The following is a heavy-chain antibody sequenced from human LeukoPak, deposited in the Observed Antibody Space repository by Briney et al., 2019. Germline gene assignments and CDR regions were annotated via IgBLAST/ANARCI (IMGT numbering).Heavy chain of an antibody. J-gene: IGHJ2*01. CDR1: GGSISSGGYS. V-gene: IGHV4-30-2*01. Sequence: PSETLSLTCAVSGGSISSGGYSWSWIRQPPGKGLEWIGYIYHSGSTYYNPSLKSRVTISVDRSKNQFCLKLSSVTAADTAVYYCARAPTDYYDSSGDDWYFDLWGRGTLVTVSS. CDR3: ARAPTDYYDSSGDDWYFDL. D-gene: IGHD3-22*01. CDR2: IYHSGST.